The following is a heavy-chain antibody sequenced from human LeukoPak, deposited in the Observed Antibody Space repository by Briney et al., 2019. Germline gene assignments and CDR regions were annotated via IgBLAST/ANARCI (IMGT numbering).Heavy chain of an antibody. D-gene: IGHD2-21*01. CDR2: IYLGDSDT. Sequence: GESLKISCKGSGYRFANYWIGWVRQMPGKGLEWMGIIYLGDSDTIYSPSFQGQVTISADKSISTAYLQWSSLKASDTAMYYCARGRYSHGFFDYWGQGTPVTVSS. V-gene: IGHV5-51*01. CDR1: GYRFANYW. J-gene: IGHJ4*02. CDR3: ARGRYSHGFFDY.